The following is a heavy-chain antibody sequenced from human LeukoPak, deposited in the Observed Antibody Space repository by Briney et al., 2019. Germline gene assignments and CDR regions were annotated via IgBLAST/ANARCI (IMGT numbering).Heavy chain of an antibody. CDR1: GVSISSGSYY. Sequence: PSETLSLTCTVSGVSISSGSYYWSWIRQPAGKGLEWIGRIYTSGSTNYNPSLKSRVTISVDTSKNQFSLKLSSVTAADTAVYYCARRHRSGDYGSVTWGQGTLVTVSS. V-gene: IGHV4-61*02. D-gene: IGHD4-17*01. J-gene: IGHJ4*02. CDR3: ARRHRSGDYGSVT. CDR2: IYTSGST.